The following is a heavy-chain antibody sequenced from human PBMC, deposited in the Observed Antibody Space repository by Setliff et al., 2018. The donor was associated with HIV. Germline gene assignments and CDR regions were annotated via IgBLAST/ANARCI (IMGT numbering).Heavy chain of an antibody. CDR1: GGSFSGYY. CDR3: ARGARITIFGVVRKNWFDP. D-gene: IGHD3-3*01. CDR2: INHSGST. Sequence: LSLTCAVYGGSFSGYYWSWIRQPPGKGLEWIGEINHSGSTNYNPSLKSRVTISVDTSKNQFSLKLSSVTAADTAVYYCARGARITIFGVVRKNWFDPWGQGTLVTVSS. V-gene: IGHV4-34*01. J-gene: IGHJ5*02.